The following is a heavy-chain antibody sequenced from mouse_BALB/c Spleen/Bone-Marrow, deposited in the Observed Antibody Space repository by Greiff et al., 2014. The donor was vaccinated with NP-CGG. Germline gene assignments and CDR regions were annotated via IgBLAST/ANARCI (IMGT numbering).Heavy chain of an antibody. CDR1: GYTFTSYW. J-gene: IGHJ4*01. CDR2: INPSTGYT. V-gene: IGHV1-7*01. Sequence: VMLVESGAELAKPGASVKMSCKASGYTFTSYWMHWVKQRPGQGLEWIGYINPSTGYTAYNQKFKDKASSTADKSSDTAYMQLSSLTSEDSAVYYCARGNYEAMDYWGQGTSVTVSS. D-gene: IGHD2-1*01. CDR3: ARGNYEAMDY.